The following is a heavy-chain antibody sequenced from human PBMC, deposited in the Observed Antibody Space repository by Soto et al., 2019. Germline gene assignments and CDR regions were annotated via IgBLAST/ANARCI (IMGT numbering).Heavy chain of an antibody. J-gene: IGHJ6*03. CDR2: ISAYNGNT. D-gene: IGHD2-2*01. CDR3: ARREYQLLFNYYYYYMDV. CDR1: GYTFTSYG. Sequence: GASVKVSCKASGYTFTSYGISWVRQAPGQGLEWMGWISAYNGNTNYAQKLQGRVTMTTDTSTSTAYMELRSLRSDDTAVYYCARREYQLLFNYYYYYMDVWGKGTTVTVSS. V-gene: IGHV1-18*01.